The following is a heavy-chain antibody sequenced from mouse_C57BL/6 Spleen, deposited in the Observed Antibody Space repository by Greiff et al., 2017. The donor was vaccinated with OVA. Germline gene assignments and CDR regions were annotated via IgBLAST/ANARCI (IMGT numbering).Heavy chain of an antibody. CDR3: ARSGGGTLND. J-gene: IGHJ2*01. CDR2: IHPNSGST. CDR1: GYTFTSYW. Sequence: QVQLQQPGAELVKPGASVKLSCKASGYTFTSYWMHWVKQRPGQGLEWIGMIHPNSGSTNYNEKFKSKATLTVDKSSSTAYMQLSSLTAEDSAVYYCARSGGGTLNDWGQGTTLTVSS. V-gene: IGHV1-64*01. D-gene: IGHD3-3*01.